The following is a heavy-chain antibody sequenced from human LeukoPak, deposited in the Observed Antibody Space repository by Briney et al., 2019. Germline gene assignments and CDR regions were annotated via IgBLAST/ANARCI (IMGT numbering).Heavy chain of an antibody. D-gene: IGHD1-1*01. CDR1: GFTFSSYG. Sequence: GGSLRLSCAASGFTFSSYGMHWVRQAPGKGLEWVAFIRYDGSNKYYADSVKGRFTISRDNSKNTLYLQMNSLRAEDTAVYYCAKDSLNWNELYYYYYMDVWGKGTTVTVSS. CDR3: AKDSLNWNELYYYYYMDV. V-gene: IGHV3-30*02. J-gene: IGHJ6*03. CDR2: IRYDGSNK.